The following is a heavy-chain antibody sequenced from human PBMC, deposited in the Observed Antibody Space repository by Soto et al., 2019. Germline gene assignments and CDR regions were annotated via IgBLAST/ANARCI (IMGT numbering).Heavy chain of an antibody. CDR3: AKDQSSSSLYYFDY. J-gene: IGHJ4*02. CDR1: GFTFSSYA. Sequence: GGSLRLSCAASGFTFSSYAMSWVRQAPGKGLEWVSAISGSGGSTYYADSVKGRFTISRDNSKNTLYLQMNSLRAEDTSVYYCAKDQSSSSLYYFDYWGQGTLVTVSS. D-gene: IGHD6-6*01. V-gene: IGHV3-23*01. CDR2: ISGSGGST.